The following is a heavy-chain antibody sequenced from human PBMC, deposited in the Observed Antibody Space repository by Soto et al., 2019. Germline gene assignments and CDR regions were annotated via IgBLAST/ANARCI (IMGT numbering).Heavy chain of an antibody. J-gene: IGHJ3*02. V-gene: IGHV1-45*02. CDR3: ARGPGYNWNDEANAFDI. CDR2: ITPFNGNT. Sequence: ASVKVSCKASGYTFTYRYLHWVRQAPGQALEWMGWITPFNGNTNYAQKFQDRVTITRDRSMSTAYMELSSLRSEDTAMYYCARGPGYNWNDEANAFDIWGQGTMVTVSS. CDR1: GYTFTYRY. D-gene: IGHD1-20*01.